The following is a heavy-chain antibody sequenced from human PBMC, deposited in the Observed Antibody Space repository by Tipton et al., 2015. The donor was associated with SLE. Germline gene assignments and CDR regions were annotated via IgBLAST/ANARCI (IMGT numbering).Heavy chain of an antibody. J-gene: IGHJ4*02. D-gene: IGHD1-1*01. CDR2: IYSGSST. V-gene: IGHV3-66*02. CDR3: VRVPSGTLDY. Sequence: SLRLSCAASGLNVSNNYMSWVRQAPGKGLEWVAVIYSGSSTHHADSVKGRFTISRDSSKNTLYLQMNSLRTEDTAVYYCVRVPSGTLDYWGQGTLVTVSS. CDR1: GLNVSNNY.